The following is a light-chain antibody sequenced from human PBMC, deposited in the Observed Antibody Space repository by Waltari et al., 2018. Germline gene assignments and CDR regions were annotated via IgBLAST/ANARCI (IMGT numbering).Light chain of an antibody. V-gene: IGLV1-47*01. J-gene: IGLJ3*02. CDR3: ATWDDRLSGPGV. Sequence: QSVLTQPPSASGTPGQRVTISCSGSSSNIGSNYGHWYQQLPGTAPKLRIYRNNQRPSGVPARFSGSKACTSASLAVSGLRSEDEADYYFATWDDRLSGPGVFGGGTKLTVL. CDR2: RNN. CDR1: SSNIGSNY.